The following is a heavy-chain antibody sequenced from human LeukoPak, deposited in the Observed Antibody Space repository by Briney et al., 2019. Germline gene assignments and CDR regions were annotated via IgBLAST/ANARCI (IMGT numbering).Heavy chain of an antibody. D-gene: IGHD3-10*01. J-gene: IGHJ4*02. CDR2: ISAYNGNT. CDR3: ARDSHGSGSYRDY. Sequence: ASVKVSCKASGYTFTTYGISWVRQAPGQGLEWMGWISAYNGNTNYARKLQGRVTMTTDTSTSTVHMELRSLRSDDTAVYYCARDSHGSGSYRDYWGQGTLVTVSS. V-gene: IGHV1-18*01. CDR1: GYTFTTYG.